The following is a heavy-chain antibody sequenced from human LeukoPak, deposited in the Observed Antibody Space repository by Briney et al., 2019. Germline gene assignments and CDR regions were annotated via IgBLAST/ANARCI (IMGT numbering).Heavy chain of an antibody. CDR3: AREDSGSSWGAFDI. V-gene: IGHV3-30*04. Sequence: GGSLRLSCAASGFTFSSYAMHWVRQAPGKGLEGVAVISYDGSNKYYADSVKGRFTISRDNSKDTLYLQMNSLRAEDTAVYYCAREDSGSSWGAFDIWGQGTMVTVSS. D-gene: IGHD1-26*01. CDR1: GFTFSSYA. J-gene: IGHJ3*02. CDR2: ISYDGSNK.